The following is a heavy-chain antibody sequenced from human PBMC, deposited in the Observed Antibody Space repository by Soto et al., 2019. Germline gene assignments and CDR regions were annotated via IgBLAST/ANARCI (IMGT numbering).Heavy chain of an antibody. J-gene: IGHJ6*02. CDR1: GGTFSSYA. CDR3: ARKGGGGNTQYYDGMDV. Sequence: QVQLVQSGAEVKKPGSSVKVSCKASGGTFSSYAISWVRQAPGQGLEWMGGIIPIFGTANYAQKFQGRVTITADESTSTSHMELSSLRSEDTAVYYCARKGGGGNTQYYDGMDVWGQGTTVTVSS. CDR2: IIPIFGTA. D-gene: IGHD2-15*01. V-gene: IGHV1-69*12.